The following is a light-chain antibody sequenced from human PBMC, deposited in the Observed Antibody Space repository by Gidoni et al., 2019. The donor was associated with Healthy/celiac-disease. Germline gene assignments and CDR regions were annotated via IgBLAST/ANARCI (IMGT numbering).Light chain of an antibody. J-gene: IGLJ3*02. V-gene: IGLV1-44*01. CDR3: AAWDDSLNGQV. CDR1: STNIGSNT. CDR2: SNN. Sequence: QSVLTQPPSASGTPGRRVTISCSGSSTNIGSNTVNWYQQLPGTAPKLLIYSNNQRPSGVPDRFSGSKSGTSASLAISGLQPEDEADYCCAAWDDSLNGQVFGGGTKLTVL.